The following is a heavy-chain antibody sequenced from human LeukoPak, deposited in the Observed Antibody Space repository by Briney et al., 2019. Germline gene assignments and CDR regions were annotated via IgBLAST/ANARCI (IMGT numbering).Heavy chain of an antibody. V-gene: IGHV3-33*06. Sequence: GGSLRLSCAASGFTFSNYGFHWVSQTPGKGLEWVAVIWHDGSHTYYSDSVKGRFTISRDNAKNTVYLQMDGLRVEDTAIYYCAKDNDAYGDSYFDSWGQGTLVTVSS. CDR2: IWHDGSHT. CDR3: AKDNDAYGDSYFDS. J-gene: IGHJ4*02. CDR1: GFTFSNYG. D-gene: IGHD4-17*01.